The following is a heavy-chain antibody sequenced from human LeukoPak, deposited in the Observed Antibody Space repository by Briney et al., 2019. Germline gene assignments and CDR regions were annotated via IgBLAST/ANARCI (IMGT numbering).Heavy chain of an antibody. CDR1: GFTFSNYG. V-gene: IGHV3-30*18. J-gene: IGHJ4*02. Sequence: GRSLRLSCAASGFTFSNYGMHWVRQAPGKGLEWVAAISYDGSTKYYADSVKGRFTSSRDISKNTLYLQMNSLRPEDTAVYYCAKDSSVWVVGAISFFDYWGQGTLVTVSS. D-gene: IGHD1-26*01. CDR3: AKDSSVWVVGAISFFDY. CDR2: ISYDGSTK.